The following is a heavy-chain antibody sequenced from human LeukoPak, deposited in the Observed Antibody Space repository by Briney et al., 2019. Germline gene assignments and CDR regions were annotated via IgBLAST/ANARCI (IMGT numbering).Heavy chain of an antibody. Sequence: GGSLRLSCAASGFTFRNYGMHWVRQAPGKGLEWLSYISTSSSYIYYADSVKGRFTVSRDNAMNSLFLQMNSLIAEDTAVYYCARVGIRFLEQYYFDYWGQGTLVTVSS. CDR3: ARVGIRFLEQYYFDY. J-gene: IGHJ4*02. V-gene: IGHV3-21*01. D-gene: IGHD3-3*01. CDR2: ISTSSSYI. CDR1: GFTFRNYG.